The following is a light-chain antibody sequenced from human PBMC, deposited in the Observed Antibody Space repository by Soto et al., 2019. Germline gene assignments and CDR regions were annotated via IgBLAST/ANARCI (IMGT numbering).Light chain of an antibody. CDR1: QTIDNT. V-gene: IGKV3-15*01. Sequence: EIVMTQSPATLSLSPGERATLSCRASQTIDNTLAWYQRKPGQAPRVLSYDASTRATGVPARFSGSGSGTEFTLTISSLKSEDFEVYYCQHYNYWPYTFGQGTKVDIK. CDR2: DAS. J-gene: IGKJ2*01. CDR3: QHYNYWPYT.